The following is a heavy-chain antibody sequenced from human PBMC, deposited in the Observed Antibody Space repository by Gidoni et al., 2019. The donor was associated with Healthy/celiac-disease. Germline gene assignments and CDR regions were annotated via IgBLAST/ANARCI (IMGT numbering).Heavy chain of an antibody. D-gene: IGHD1-26*01. CDR1: GGSISSYY. CDR3: ARDLGGVGATGWFDP. V-gene: IGHV4-59*01. CDR2: IYYSGST. Sequence: QVQLQESGPGLVKPSETLSLTCTVSGGSISSYYWSWIRQPPGKGLEWIGYIYYSGSTNYNPSLKSRVTISVDTSKNQFSLKLSSVTAADTAVYYCARDLGGVGATGWFDPWGQGTLVTVSS. J-gene: IGHJ5*02.